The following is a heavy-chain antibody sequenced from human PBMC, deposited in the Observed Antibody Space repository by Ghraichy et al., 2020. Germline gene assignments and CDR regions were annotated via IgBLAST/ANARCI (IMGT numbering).Heavy chain of an antibody. CDR3: VRELEPLHNYYYGMDV. V-gene: IGHV1-18*04. CDR1: GYTFTSYG. CDR2: ISGYNGNT. J-gene: IGHJ6*02. D-gene: IGHD3-3*01. Sequence: ASVKVSCKASGYTFTSYGISWVRQAPGQGLEWMGWISGYNGNTNYAQNLQGRVTTTTDTSTSTAYMEVRSLRSDDTAVYYCVRELEPLHNYYYGMDVWGQGTTVTVSS.